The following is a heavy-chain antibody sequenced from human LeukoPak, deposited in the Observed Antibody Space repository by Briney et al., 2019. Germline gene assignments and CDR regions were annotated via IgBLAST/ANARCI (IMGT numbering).Heavy chain of an antibody. D-gene: IGHD1-14*01. CDR1: AYTFTGYY. V-gene: IGHV1-2*02. Sequence: ASVKVSCKASAYTFTGYYLHWVRQAPGQGLEWMRWIDPNNGDTNYAQKFQGRVTMTRDRSISTAYMELSRLTSDDMAVYYCARRSRNGLDAFDIWGQGTMVTVSS. CDR3: ARRSRNGLDAFDI. J-gene: IGHJ3*02. CDR2: IDPNNGDT.